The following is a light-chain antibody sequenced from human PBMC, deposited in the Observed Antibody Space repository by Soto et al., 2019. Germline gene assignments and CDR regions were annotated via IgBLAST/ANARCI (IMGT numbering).Light chain of an antibody. V-gene: IGLV2-23*01. CDR2: EAT. J-gene: IGLJ3*02. CDR1: SSDVGKYKF. Sequence: QSALTRPASVSGSPGQSLTISCTGTSSDVGKYKFVSWYQQLPGEAPKLMIYEATKRPSGVSNRFSGYKSGITASLTISGLQAEDEADYYCCSHAVSGALVFGGGTKLTVL. CDR3: CSHAVSGALV.